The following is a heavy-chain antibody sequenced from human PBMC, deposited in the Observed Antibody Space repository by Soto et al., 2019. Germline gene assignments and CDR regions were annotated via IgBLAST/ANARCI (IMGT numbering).Heavy chain of an antibody. J-gene: IGHJ5*02. D-gene: IGHD6-13*01. CDR3: TGDASRDSSARGWFDP. V-gene: IGHV3-21*01. CDR1: GFTFRSFT. CDR2: ISSNSAYI. Sequence: VGSLRLSCAASGFTFRSFTMNWVRQAPGKGLEWVSTISSNSAYIYYTDALRGRFTISRDNAKNSLHLQMNSLRAEDTAVYYCTGDASRDSSARGWFDPWGPGTLVTVS.